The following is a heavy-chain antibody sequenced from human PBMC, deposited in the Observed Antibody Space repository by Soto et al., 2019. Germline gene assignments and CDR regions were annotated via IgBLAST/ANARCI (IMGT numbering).Heavy chain of an antibody. D-gene: IGHD2-8*01. V-gene: IGHV4-59*01. J-gene: IGHJ5*02. Sequence: PSETLSLTCTVSCGSISSYYWSWIRQPPGKGLEWIGYIYYSGSTNYNPSLKSRVTISVDTSKNQFSLKLSSVTAADTAVYYCARTLGYCTNGVCYPRWFDPWGQGTLVTVSS. CDR2: IYYSGST. CDR1: CGSISSYY. CDR3: ARTLGYCTNGVCYPRWFDP.